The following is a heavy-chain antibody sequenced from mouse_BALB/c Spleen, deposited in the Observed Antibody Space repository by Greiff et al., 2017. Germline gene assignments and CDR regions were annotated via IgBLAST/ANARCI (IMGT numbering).Heavy chain of an antibody. D-gene: IGHD1-1*01. CDR2: ISSGSSTI. CDR1: GFTFSSFG. Sequence: DVMLVESGGGLVQPGGSRKLSCAASGFTFSSFGMHWVRQAPEKGLEWVAYISSGSSTIYYADTVKGRFTISRDNPKNTLFLQMTSLRSEDTAMYYCARSPFYYGSSPVYYYAMDYWGQGTSVTVSS. V-gene: IGHV5-17*02. J-gene: IGHJ4*01. CDR3: ARSPFYYGSSPVYYYAMDY.